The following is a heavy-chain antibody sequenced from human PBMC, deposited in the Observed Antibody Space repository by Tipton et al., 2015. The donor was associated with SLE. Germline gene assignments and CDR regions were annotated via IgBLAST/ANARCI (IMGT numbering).Heavy chain of an antibody. J-gene: IGHJ4*02. CDR1: YFSITTLYY. Sequence: LSLTCDVSYFSITTLYYWGWIRQSPGKGLEWVSGISGGGASTYYADSVKGRFTISSDQSRNTLFLQMNSLRADDTAIYYCAKFEVASDFYLDYWGRGTPVTVSS. V-gene: IGHV3-23*01. CDR3: AKFEVASDFYLDY. D-gene: IGHD2-21*01. CDR2: ISGGGAST.